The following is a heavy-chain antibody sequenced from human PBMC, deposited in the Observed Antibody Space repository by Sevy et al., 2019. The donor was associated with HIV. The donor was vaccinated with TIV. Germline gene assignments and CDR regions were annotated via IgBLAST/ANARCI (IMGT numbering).Heavy chain of an antibody. Sequence: ASVKVSCKASGYTFTSYGISWVRQAPGQGLEWMGWVSAYNGNTNYAQRRQGRVTMTTDTSTSTAYMELRSLRSDDTAVYYCAREDTAMRNQVDYWGQGTLVTVSS. CDR3: AREDTAMRNQVDY. J-gene: IGHJ4*02. D-gene: IGHD5-18*01. CDR1: GYTFTSYG. CDR2: VSAYNGNT. V-gene: IGHV1-18*04.